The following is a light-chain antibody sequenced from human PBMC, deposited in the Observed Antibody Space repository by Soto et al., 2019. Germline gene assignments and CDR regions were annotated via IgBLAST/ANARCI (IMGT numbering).Light chain of an antibody. CDR3: ASWDDSLDVVV. CDR2: RNT. V-gene: IGLV1-44*01. J-gene: IGLJ2*01. CDR1: TSNIGSDT. Sequence: QSVLTQPPSASGTPGQRVTISCSGSTSNIGSDTVNWYQQLPGTAPKLLIYRNTQRPSGVPDRFSGSKSGASASLAISGLPSEDEADYYCASWDDSLDVVVFGGGTQLTVL.